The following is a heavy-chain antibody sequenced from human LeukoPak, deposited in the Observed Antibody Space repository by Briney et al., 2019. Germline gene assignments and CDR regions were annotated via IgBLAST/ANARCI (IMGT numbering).Heavy chain of an antibody. Sequence: SETLSLTCTVSGGSISSGSYYWSWIRLHAGKGLEWLVRIYTSGSTNYNPSLKSRVTISVDTSKNQFSLKLSSVTAADTAVYYCARDLGYYYYYYYMDVWGKGTTVTVSS. CDR1: GGSISSGSYY. CDR3: ARDLGYYYYYYYMDV. V-gene: IGHV4-61*02. J-gene: IGHJ6*03. CDR2: IYTSGST.